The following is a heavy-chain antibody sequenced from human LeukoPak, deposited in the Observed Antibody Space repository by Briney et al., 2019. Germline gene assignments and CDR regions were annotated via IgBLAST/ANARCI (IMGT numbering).Heavy chain of an antibody. D-gene: IGHD2-2*01. CDR3: ARDLSHCSSTSCYDY. V-gene: IGHV4-59*01. J-gene: IGHJ4*02. Sequence: SETLSLTCTVSGGSNSSYYWSWIRQLPGKGLEWIGYIYYSGSTNYNPSLKTRVTISVDTSKNQFSLKLSSVTAADTAVYYCARDLSHCSSTSCYDYWGQGTLVTVSS. CDR1: GGSNSSYY. CDR2: IYYSGST.